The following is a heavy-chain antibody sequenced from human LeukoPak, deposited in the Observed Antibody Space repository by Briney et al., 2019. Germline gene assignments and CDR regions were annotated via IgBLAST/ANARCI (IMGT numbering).Heavy chain of an antibody. CDR2: INHSGST. V-gene: IGHV4-34*01. J-gene: IGHJ4*02. D-gene: IGHD3-3*01. CDR3: VRDGDHYDLDY. Sequence: SETLSLTCAVYGGSFSGYYWSWIRQPPGKGLEWIGEINHSGSTNYNPSLKSRVTISVDTSKNQFSLKLSSVTAADTAVYYCVRDGDHYDLDYWGQGTLVTVSS. CDR1: GGSFSGYY.